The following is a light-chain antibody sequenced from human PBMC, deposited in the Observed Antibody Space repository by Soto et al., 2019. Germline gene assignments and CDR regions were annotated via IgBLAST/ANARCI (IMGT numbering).Light chain of an antibody. Sequence: QSALTQPPSASGSPGQSVTISCTGTSSDVGGYNYVSWYQQHPGKDPKLMIYEVSIRPSGVPDLFSGSKSGNTASLTVSGLQADDEADYYCSSYAGNNNYVIFGGGTKLTVL. CDR1: SSDVGGYNY. CDR2: EVS. V-gene: IGLV2-8*01. CDR3: SSYAGNNNYVI. J-gene: IGLJ2*01.